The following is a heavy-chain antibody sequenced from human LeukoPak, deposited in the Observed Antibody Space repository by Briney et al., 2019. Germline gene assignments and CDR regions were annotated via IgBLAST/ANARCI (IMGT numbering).Heavy chain of an antibody. D-gene: IGHD3-10*01. V-gene: IGHV4-4*02. Sequence: SETLSLTCTVSGGSISSSNWWIWVRQPPGKGLEWIGEIYRTGSTNYNPSLKSRLTISVDKSKNQFSLRLTSVTAADTAVYYWARDTGGRGRLDGFYIRGQGTMVTVSS. J-gene: IGHJ3*02. CDR3: ARDTGGRGRLDGFYI. CDR2: IYRTGST. CDR1: GGSISSSNW.